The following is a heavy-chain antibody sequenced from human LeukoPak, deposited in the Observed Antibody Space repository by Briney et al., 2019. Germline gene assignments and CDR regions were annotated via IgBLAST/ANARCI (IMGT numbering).Heavy chain of an antibody. CDR2: ISWNSGSI. J-gene: IGHJ4*02. CDR1: GFTFDDYA. Sequence: GGSLRLSCAASGFTFDDYAMHWVRQAPGKGLEWVSGISWNSGSIGYADSVKGRFTISRDNAKNSLYLQMSSLRAEDTALYYCAKGSTGHYYGSGSYGLYYFDYWGQGTLVTVSS. CDR3: AKGSTGHYYGSGSYGLYYFDY. D-gene: IGHD3-10*01. V-gene: IGHV3-9*01.